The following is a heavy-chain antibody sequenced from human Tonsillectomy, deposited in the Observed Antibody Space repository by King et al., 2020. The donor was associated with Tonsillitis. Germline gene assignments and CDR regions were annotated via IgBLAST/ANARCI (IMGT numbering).Heavy chain of an antibody. CDR2: ISAYNGNT. J-gene: IGHJ5*02. CDR3: ARTSGRYDFWSGYHHPRTFGWFDP. CDR1: GYTFTSYG. V-gene: IGHV1-18*01. Sequence: VQLVQSGAEVKKPGASVKVSCKASGYTFTSYGISWVRQAPGQGLEWMGWISAYNGNTNYAQKLQGRVTMTTDTSTSTAYMELRSLRSDDTAVYYCARTSGRYDFWSGYHHPRTFGWFDPWGQGTLVTVSS. D-gene: IGHD3-3*01.